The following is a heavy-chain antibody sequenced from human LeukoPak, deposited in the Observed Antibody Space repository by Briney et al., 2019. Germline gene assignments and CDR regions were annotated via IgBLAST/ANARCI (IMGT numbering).Heavy chain of an antibody. CDR2: ISPGSSTK. Sequence: PGGSLRLSCAASGFTFSAYGMQWDRQAPGRGLEWLSFISPGSSTKDYADSVKGRFTISRDNTHNSVYLQMDSLRAEDTGLYFCARKGSRFSPTFWCLGTLVTVSS. CDR1: GFTFSAYG. D-gene: IGHD3-10*01. J-gene: IGHJ4*02. V-gene: IGHV3-48*04. CDR3: ARKGSRFSPTF.